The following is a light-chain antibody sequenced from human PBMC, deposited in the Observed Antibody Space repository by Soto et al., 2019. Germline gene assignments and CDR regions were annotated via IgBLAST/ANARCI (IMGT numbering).Light chain of an antibody. CDR1: SSDIGGHNY. CDR2: EVS. V-gene: IGLV2-14*01. CDR3: SSYASSTTLDVL. J-gene: IGLJ2*01. Sequence: QSALTQPASVSGSPGQSITISCTGTSSDIGGHNYVSWYQHHPGKAPKLMIYEVSNRPSGVSNRFSGSKSGNTASLTISGLQADDEADYYCSSYASSTTLDVLFGGGTKVTV.